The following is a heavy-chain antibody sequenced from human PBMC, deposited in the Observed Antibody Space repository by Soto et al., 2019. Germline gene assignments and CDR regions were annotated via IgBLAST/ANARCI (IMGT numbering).Heavy chain of an antibody. Sequence: QVQLQESGPGLVKPSQTLSLTCTVSGGSIGSGDYYWSWIRQPPGKGLEWIGYIYYTGSTYYNPSLTSRLIMSVDTSKNQLSLKLSSVTAADTAVYYCARAFDDSSGYYGGLGYWGQGTLVTVSA. D-gene: IGHD3-22*01. CDR1: GGSIGSGDYY. CDR2: IYYTGST. CDR3: ARAFDDSSGYYGGLGY. V-gene: IGHV4-30-4*01. J-gene: IGHJ4*02.